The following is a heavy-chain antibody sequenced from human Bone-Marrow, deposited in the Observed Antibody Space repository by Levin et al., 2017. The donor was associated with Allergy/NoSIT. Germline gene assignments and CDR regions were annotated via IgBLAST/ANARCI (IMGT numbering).Heavy chain of an antibody. CDR3: AGGEPARLHHYYYYYMDV. V-gene: IGHV7-4-1*02. CDR2: INTNTGNP. CDR1: GYTFTSYA. Sequence: GESLKISCKASGYTFTSYAMNWVRQAPGQGLEWMGWINTNTGNPTYAQGFTGRFVFSLDTSVSTAYLQISSLKAEDTAVYYCAGGEPARLHHYYYYYMDVWGKGTTVTVSS. D-gene: IGHD1-14*01. J-gene: IGHJ6*03.